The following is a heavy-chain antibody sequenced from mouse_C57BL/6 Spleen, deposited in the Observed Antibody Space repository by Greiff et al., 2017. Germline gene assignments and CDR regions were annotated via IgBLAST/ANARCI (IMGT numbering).Heavy chain of an antibody. CDR2: IDPSDSYT. D-gene: IGHD2-2*01. CDR1: GYTFTSYW. V-gene: IGHV1-50*01. Sequence: QVQLKQPGAELVKPGASVKLSCKASGYTFTSYWMQWVKQRPGQGLEWIGEIDPSDSYTNYNQKFKGKATLTVDTSSSTAYMQLSSLTSEDSAVYYCLMVTTGDWYFDVWGTGTTVTVSS. CDR3: LMVTTGDWYFDV. J-gene: IGHJ1*03.